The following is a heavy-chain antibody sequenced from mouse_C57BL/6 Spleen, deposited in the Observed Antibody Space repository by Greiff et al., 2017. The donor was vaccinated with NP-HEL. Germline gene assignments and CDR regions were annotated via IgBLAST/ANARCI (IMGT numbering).Heavy chain of an antibody. J-gene: IGHJ4*01. Sequence: EVQLVESGGGLVKPGGSLKLSCAASGFTFSSYAMSWVRQTPEKRLEWVATISDGGSYTYYPDNVKGRFTISRDNAKNNLYLQMSHLKSEDTAMYYCARDLFYDGYYNYYAMDYWGQGTSVTVSS. CDR3: ARDLFYDGYYNYYAMDY. D-gene: IGHD2-3*01. V-gene: IGHV5-4*01. CDR2: ISDGGSYT. CDR1: GFTFSSYA.